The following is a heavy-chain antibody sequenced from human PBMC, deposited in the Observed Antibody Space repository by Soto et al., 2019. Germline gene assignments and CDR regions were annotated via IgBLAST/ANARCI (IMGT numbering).Heavy chain of an antibody. V-gene: IGHV1-18*01. CDR1: GYTFTSYG. Sequence: GASVKVSCKASGYTFTSYGISWVRQAPGQGLEWMGWISAYNGNTNYAQKLQGRVTMTTDTSTSTAYMELRSLRSDDTAVYYCVWEGYFDWYLSPYYYYGMDVWGQGTTVTVSS. J-gene: IGHJ6*02. CDR3: VWEGYFDWYLSPYYYYGMDV. CDR2: ISAYNGNT. D-gene: IGHD3-9*01.